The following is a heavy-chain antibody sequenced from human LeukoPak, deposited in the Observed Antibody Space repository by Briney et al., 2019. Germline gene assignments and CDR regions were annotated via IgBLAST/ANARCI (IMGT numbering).Heavy chain of an antibody. J-gene: IGHJ4*02. CDR2: ISSSGSTI. D-gene: IGHD1-14*01. V-gene: IGHV3-11*04. Sequence: GGSLRLSCAASGFTFSDYYMSWIRQAPGKGLEWVSYISSSGSTIYYADSVKGRFTISRDNAKNSLYLQMNSLGPEDTAIYYCARYLSERYSIDYWGQGTLVTVSS. CDR1: GFTFSDYY. CDR3: ARYLSERYSIDY.